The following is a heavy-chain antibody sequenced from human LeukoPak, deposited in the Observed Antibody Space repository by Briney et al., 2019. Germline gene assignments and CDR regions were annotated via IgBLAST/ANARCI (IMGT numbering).Heavy chain of an antibody. Sequence: SETLSLTCTVAGGSISSYYWSWIRQPPGKGLEWIGYIYYSGSTNYNPSLKSRVTISEDTSKNQFSLKLSSVTAADTAVYYCARAGDNSGYYPHYFDYWGQGTLVTVSS. CDR3: ARAGDNSGYYPHYFDY. V-gene: IGHV4-59*01. J-gene: IGHJ4*02. CDR1: GGSISSYY. D-gene: IGHD3-22*01. CDR2: IYYSGST.